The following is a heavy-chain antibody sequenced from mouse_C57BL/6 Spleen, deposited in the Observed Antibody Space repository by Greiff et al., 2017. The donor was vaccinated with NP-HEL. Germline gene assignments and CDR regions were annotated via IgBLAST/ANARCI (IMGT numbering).Heavy chain of an antibody. V-gene: IGHV5-9-1*02. CDR2: ISSGGDYI. CDR1: GFTFSSYA. D-gene: IGHD2-4*01. J-gene: IGHJ3*01. Sequence: EVQRVESGEGLVKPGGSLKLSCAASGFTFSSYAMSWVRQTPEKRLEWVAYISSGGDYIYYADTVKGRFTISRDNARNTLYLQMSSLKSEDTAMYYCTRDTDYDVRFAYWGQGTLVTVSA. CDR3: TRDTDYDVRFAY.